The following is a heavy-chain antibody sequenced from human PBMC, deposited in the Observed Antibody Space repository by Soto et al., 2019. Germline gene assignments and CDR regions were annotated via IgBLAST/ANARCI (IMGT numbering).Heavy chain of an antibody. J-gene: IGHJ5*02. CDR3: ARAVVGTSRFCFDP. Sequence: ASVKVSCKASGGTFSSYAISWVRQAPGQGLEWMGGIIPIFGTANYAQKSQGRVTITADESTSTAYMELSSLRSEDTAVYYCARAVVGTSRFCFDPWGQGTLVTVSS. V-gene: IGHV1-69*13. CDR2: IIPIFGTA. CDR1: GGTFSSYA. D-gene: IGHD1-26*01.